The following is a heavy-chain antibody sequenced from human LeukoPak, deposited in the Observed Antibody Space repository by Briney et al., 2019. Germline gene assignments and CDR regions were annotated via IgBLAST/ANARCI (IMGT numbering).Heavy chain of an antibody. D-gene: IGHD6-13*01. CDR1: GFTFSSYS. CDR3: AARMAAAPDY. CDR2: ITSVTHM. Sequence: GGSLRLSCAASGFTFSSYSMHWVRQAPGKGLEWVSCITSVTHMYYVDSVKGRFTISRDNAKNSLYLQMNNLRAEDTAVYYCAARMAAAPDYWGQGTLVTVSS. J-gene: IGHJ4*02. V-gene: IGHV3-21*01.